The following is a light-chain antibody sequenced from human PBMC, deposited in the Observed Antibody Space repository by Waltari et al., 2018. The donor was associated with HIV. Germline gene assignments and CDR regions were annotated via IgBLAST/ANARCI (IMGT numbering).Light chain of an antibody. CDR3: GTWDSSLSAVV. CDR1: SSNIGNNY. V-gene: IGLV1-51*02. J-gene: IGLJ2*01. CDR2: ENN. Sequence: QSVLTQPPSVSAAPGQKVTISCSGSSSNIGNNYVSWYQQLPGTAPKLLNYENNKRPSGMPYRVSGSKSGTSATLGITGLQTGDEADYYCGTWDSSLSAVVFGGGTKLTVL.